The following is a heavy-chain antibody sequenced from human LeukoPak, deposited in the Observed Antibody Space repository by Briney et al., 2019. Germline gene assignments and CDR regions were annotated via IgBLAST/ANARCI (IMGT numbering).Heavy chain of an antibody. Sequence: AASVKVSCKASEDTFSSYAISWVRQSPAQPLEWMVRIIPIFGIANYAQNFQGRVTITADKSTSTAYMELSSLRSEDTAVYYCASPWTSENAFDIWGQGTMVTVSP. V-gene: IGHV1-69*04. D-gene: IGHD3/OR15-3a*01. CDR2: IIPIFGIA. CDR1: EDTFSSYA. CDR3: ASPWTSENAFDI. J-gene: IGHJ3*02.